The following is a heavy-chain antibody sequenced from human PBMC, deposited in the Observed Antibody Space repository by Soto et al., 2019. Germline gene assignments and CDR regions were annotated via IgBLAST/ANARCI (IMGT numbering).Heavy chain of an antibody. Sequence: QVQLVQSGAEVKKPGASVKVSCKASGYTFTSYYMHWVRQAPGQGLEWMGIINPSGGSTSYSQKFQGRVTMTRDTSTSTVYMELSSLRSEDTAVYYCARVPLGGATLGYLGQVTLVTVSS. D-gene: IGHD1-26*01. CDR2: INPSGGST. J-gene: IGHJ4*02. CDR3: ARVPLGGATLGY. CDR1: GYTFTSYY. V-gene: IGHV1-46*01.